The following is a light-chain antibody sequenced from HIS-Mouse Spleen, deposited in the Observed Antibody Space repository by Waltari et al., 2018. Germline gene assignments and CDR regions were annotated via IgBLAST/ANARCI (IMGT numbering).Light chain of an antibody. CDR1: SPNIGNNA. CDR2: YDD. CDR3: AAWDDRLNGLV. Sequence: QSVLTQPPSVSEAPRQRVTISCSGSSPNIGNNAVNWYQQLPGKAPKLLIYYDDLLPSGVSDRFSGSKSGTSASLAISGLQSEDEADYYCAAWDDRLNGLVFGTGTKVTVL. J-gene: IGLJ1*01. V-gene: IGLV1-36*01.